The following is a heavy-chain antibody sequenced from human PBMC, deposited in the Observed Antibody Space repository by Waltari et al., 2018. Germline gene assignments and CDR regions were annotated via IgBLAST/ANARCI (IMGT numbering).Heavy chain of an antibody. J-gene: IGHJ4*02. CDR2: IYYSGST. CDR3: ARQYSSLVLRVGYYFDY. CDR1: GGSISRSSYY. V-gene: IGHV4-39*07. D-gene: IGHD6-19*01. Sequence: QLQLQESGPGLVKPSETLSLTCTVSGGSISRSSYYWGGIRQPPGKGLEWIGSIYYSGSTYYNPSLKSRVTISVDTSKNQFSLKLSSVTAADTAVYYCARQYSSLVLRVGYYFDYWGQGTLVTVSS.